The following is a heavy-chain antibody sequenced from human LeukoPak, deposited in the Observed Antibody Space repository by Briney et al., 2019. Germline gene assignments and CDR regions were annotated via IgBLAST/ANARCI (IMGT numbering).Heavy chain of an antibody. V-gene: IGHV3-7*01. J-gene: IGHJ6*02. D-gene: IGHD6-19*01. CDR3: ARDPYSSGWPSYYYYGMDV. CDR1: GFTFSSYS. Sequence: GGSLRLSCAASGFTFSSYSMNWVRQAPGKGLEWVANIKQDGSEKYYVDSVKGRFTISRDNAKNSLYLQMNSLRAEDTAVYYCARDPYSSGWPSYYYYGMDVWGQGTTVTVSS. CDR2: IKQDGSEK.